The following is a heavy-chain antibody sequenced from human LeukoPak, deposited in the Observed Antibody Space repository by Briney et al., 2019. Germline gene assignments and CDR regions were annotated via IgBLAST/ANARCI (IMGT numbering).Heavy chain of an antibody. CDR3: ARACSGGSCYSENWFDP. V-gene: IGHV1-2*06. CDR1: GYTLTELS. D-gene: IGHD2-15*01. CDR2: INPNSGGT. J-gene: IGHJ5*02. Sequence: ASVKVSCKVSGYTLTELSMHWVRQAPGQGLEWMGRINPNSGGTNYAQKFQGRVTMTRDTSISTVYMELSRLRSDDTAVYYCARACSGGSCYSENWFDPWGQGTLVPVSS.